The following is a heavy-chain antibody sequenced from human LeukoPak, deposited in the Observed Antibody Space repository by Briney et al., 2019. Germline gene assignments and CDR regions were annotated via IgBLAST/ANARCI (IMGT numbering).Heavy chain of an antibody. V-gene: IGHV3-21*01. J-gene: IGHJ5*02. Sequence: PGGSLRLSCAASGFTFSSFGMNWVRQAPGKGLEWVSSISSSSSYIYYADSVKGRFTISRDNAKNSLYLQMNSLRAEDTAVYYCAKVPRQHDNWFDPWGQGTLVTVSS. CDR3: AKVPRQHDNWFDP. CDR2: ISSSSSYI. CDR1: GFTFSSFG. D-gene: IGHD6-13*01.